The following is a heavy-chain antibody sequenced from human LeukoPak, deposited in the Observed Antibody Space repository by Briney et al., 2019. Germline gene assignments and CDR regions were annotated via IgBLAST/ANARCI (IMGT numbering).Heavy chain of an antibody. J-gene: IGHJ4*02. CDR1: GYTFTSYD. D-gene: IGHD6-13*01. CDR3: ARGSGIAAAEKRFFGY. CDR2: MNPNSGNT. Sequence: ASVKVSCKASGYTFTSYDINWVRQTTGQGLEWMGWMNPNSGNTGYAQKFQGRVTMTRNTSISTAYMELSSLRSEDTAVYYCARGSGIAAAEKRFFGYWGQGTLVTVSS. V-gene: IGHV1-8*01.